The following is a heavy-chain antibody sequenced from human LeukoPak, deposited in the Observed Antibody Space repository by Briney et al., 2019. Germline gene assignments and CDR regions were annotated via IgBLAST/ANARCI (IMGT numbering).Heavy chain of an antibody. J-gene: IGHJ5*02. CDR3: AKDKSAWLEYNWFDP. Sequence: GGSLRLSCAASGFTVSSNYRSWVRQAPGKGLEWVSVIYSGGSTYYANSVKGRFTISRGNSKNTLYLEMSSLRVEDTALYYCAKDKSAWLEYNWFDPWGQGTLVTVSS. V-gene: IGHV3-53*01. CDR2: IYSGGST. D-gene: IGHD6-19*01. CDR1: GFTVSSNY.